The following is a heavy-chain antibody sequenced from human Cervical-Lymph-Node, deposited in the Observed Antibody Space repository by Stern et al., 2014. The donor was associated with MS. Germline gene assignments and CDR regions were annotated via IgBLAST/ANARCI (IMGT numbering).Heavy chain of an antibody. CDR2: TSVDGRRS. V-gene: IGHV3-30*03. CDR1: GLPFSSYA. D-gene: IGHD2-2*01. J-gene: IGHJ4*02. CDR3: ATHSGQVVPAAMAFEY. Sequence: VQLVESGGGVVQPGRSLRLSCTASGLPFSSYAMHWVRQTPGKGLEWVAVTSVDGRRSYYLNAVERRFPISRDNSQNTVYLQMNGLRAEDTAVYYCATHSGQVVPAAMAFEYWGQGTLVTVAS.